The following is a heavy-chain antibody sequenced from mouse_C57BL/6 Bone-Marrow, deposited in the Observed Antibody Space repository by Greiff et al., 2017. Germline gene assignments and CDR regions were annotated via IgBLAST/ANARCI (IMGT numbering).Heavy chain of an antibody. Sequence: EVKLVESGGGLVKPGGSLKLSCAASGFTFSDYGMHWVRQAPEKGLEWVAYISSGSSTIYYADTVKGRFTISRDNAKNTLFLQMTSLRTEDTAMYYCARHTMITTTGDYYAMDDWGQGTSVTVSS. V-gene: IGHV5-17*01. CDR1: GFTFSDYG. D-gene: IGHD2-4*01. CDR2: ISSGSSTI. CDR3: ARHTMITTTGDYYAMDD. J-gene: IGHJ4*01.